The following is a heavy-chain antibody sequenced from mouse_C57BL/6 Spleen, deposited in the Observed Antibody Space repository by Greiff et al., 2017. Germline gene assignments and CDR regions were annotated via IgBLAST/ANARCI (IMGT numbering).Heavy chain of an antibody. V-gene: IGHV1-80*01. D-gene: IGHD2-3*01. J-gene: IGHJ1*03. Sequence: VQGVESGAELVKPGASVKISCKASGYAFSSYWMNWVKQRPGKGLEWIGQIYPGDGDTNYNGKFKGKATLTADKSSSTAYMQLSSLTSEDSAVYFCARERWSHWYFDVWGTGTTVTVSS. CDR2: IYPGDGDT. CDR3: ARERWSHWYFDV. CDR1: GYAFSSYW.